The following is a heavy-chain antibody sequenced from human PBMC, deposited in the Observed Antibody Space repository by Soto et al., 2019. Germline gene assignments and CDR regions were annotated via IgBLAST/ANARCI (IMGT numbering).Heavy chain of an antibody. Sequence: EVQLLESGGGLVQPGGSLRLSCAASGFTFSSYSMNWVRQAPGKGLEWVSYISSSSSTIYYADSVKSRFTISRDNAKNSLYLQMNSLRDEATAVYYCARPEYSSSSYGMDVWDQGTTVTVSS. CDR3: ARPEYSSSSYGMDV. D-gene: IGHD6-6*01. CDR2: ISSSSSTI. CDR1: GFTFSSYS. V-gene: IGHV3-48*02. J-gene: IGHJ6*02.